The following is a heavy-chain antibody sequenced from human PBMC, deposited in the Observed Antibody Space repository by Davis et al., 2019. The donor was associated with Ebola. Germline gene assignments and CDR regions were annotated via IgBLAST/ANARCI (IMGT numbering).Heavy chain of an antibody. J-gene: IGHJ5*02. Sequence: SVKVSCKASGGTFNSYAISWVRQAPGQGLEWMGGIIPIFGTANYAQKFQGRVTITADKSTSTAYMELSSLRSEDTAVYYCARDGRFRDRSWFDPWGQGTLVTVSS. CDR3: ARDGRFRDRSWFDP. CDR1: GGTFNSYA. D-gene: IGHD3-10*01. V-gene: IGHV1-69*06. CDR2: IIPIFGTA.